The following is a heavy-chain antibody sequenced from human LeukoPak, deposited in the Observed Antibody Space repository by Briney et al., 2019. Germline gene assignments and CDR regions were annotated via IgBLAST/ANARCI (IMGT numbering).Heavy chain of an antibody. CDR2: IIYNGGRT. D-gene: IGHD4-23*01. CDR1: GFRFHDYA. J-gene: IGHJ4*02. Sequence: GGSLRLTCAASGFRFHDYAMTWVRQAPGKGLEWVSTIIYNGGRTAYADSVKGRFTISRDNAKNSLYLQVNSLRAEDTAFYYCATSLRYGGNSYWGQGTLVTVSS. CDR3: ATSLRYGGNSY. V-gene: IGHV3-20*04.